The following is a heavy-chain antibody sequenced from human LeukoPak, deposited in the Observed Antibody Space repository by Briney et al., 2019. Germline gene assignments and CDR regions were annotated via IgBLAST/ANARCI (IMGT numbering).Heavy chain of an antibody. CDR3: ASHWGPAAPLDY. CDR1: GGSISSYY. D-gene: IGHD2-2*01. V-gene: IGHV4-59*08. CDR2: IYYSGST. J-gene: IGHJ4*02. Sequence: SETLSLTCTVSGGSISSYYWSWIRQPPGKGLEWIGYIYYSGSTNYNPSLKSRVTISVDTSKNQFSLKLSSVTAADTAVYYCASHWGPAAPLDYWGQGTLVTVSS.